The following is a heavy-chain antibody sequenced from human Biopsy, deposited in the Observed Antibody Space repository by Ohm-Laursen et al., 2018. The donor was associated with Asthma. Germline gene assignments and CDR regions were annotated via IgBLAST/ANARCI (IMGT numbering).Heavy chain of an antibody. CDR2: IHYSGSI. V-gene: IGHV4-59*07. D-gene: IGHD2-15*01. CDR3: AGFCSGGNCPDH. J-gene: IGHJ4*02. CDR1: GVSIRSYY. Sequence: SDTLSLTCTVSGVSIRSYYWTWIRQPPGKGLEWIGNIHYSGSIYSNPSLKSRVTISVDTSKKQISLRLSSVIAADTAVYYCAGFCSGGNCPDHWGQGTLVTVSS.